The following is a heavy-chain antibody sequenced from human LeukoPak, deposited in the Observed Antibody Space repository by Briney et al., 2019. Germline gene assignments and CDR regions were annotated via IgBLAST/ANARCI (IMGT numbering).Heavy chain of an antibody. CDR1: GFTFSDYS. V-gene: IGHV3-48*01. D-gene: IGHD1-14*01. Sequence: AGGSLRLSCAASGFTFSDYSMNWVRQAPGKGLEWVSYISSSGSTIYYADSVKGRFTISRDNAKNSLWLQMDSLRAEDTAVYCCANLKPPAPDGLDIWGQGTLITVSS. CDR2: ISSSGSTI. CDR3: ANLKPPAPDGLDI. J-gene: IGHJ3*02.